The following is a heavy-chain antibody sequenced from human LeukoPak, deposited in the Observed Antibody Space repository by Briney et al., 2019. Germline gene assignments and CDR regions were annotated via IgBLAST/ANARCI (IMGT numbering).Heavy chain of an antibody. D-gene: IGHD1-26*01. CDR1: GFTFSSYA. V-gene: IGHV3-23*01. CDR2: ISGSGGST. CDR3: AKGLTSGSSYAFDS. J-gene: IGHJ4*02. Sequence: PGGSLRLSCAASGFTFSSYAMSWVRQAPGKGLEWVSAISGSGGSTYYADSVRGRFTIARDNSKNTLYLPRSGLRVEDTAVYYCAKGLTSGSSYAFDSWGQGTLVTVSS.